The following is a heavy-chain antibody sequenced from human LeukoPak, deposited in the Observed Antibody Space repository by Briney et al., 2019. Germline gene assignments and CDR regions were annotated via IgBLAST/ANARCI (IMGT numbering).Heavy chain of an antibody. D-gene: IGHD6-13*01. CDR3: ARGTGGYSSSWFRFDY. Sequence: SETLSLTRAVYGGSFSGYYWSWIRQPPGKGLEWIGEINHSGSTNYNPSLKSRVTISVDTSKNQFSLKLSSVTAADTAVYYYARGTGGYSSSWFRFDYWGQGTLVTVSS. CDR2: INHSGST. J-gene: IGHJ4*02. V-gene: IGHV4-34*01. CDR1: GGSFSGYY.